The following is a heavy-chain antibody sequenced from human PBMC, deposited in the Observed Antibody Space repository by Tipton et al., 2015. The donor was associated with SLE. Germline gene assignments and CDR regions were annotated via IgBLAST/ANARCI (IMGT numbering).Heavy chain of an antibody. CDR3: TRLAGRRFPFDS. CDR2: VFRGGST. D-gene: IGHD6-6*01. J-gene: IGHJ4*02. CDR1: GDSLSGQY. Sequence: TLSLTCSVYGDSLSGQYWSWIRQPPGKGLEWIGEVFRGGSTNYSPSLKSRVTISVDTSKNQFSLKLSSVTAADTAVYFCTRLAGRRFPFDSWGQGTLVTVSS. V-gene: IGHV4-34*12.